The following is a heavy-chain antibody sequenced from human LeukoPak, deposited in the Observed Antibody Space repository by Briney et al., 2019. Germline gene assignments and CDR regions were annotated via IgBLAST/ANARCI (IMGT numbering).Heavy chain of an antibody. V-gene: IGHV3-48*01. CDR1: GFTFSSYG. Sequence: GGSLRLSCAASGFTFSSYGMNWVRQAPGKGLEWVSYISSSSSTIYYADSVKGRFTISRDNAKNSLYLQMNSLRAEDTAVYYCARAERRGYDFWSGYYLPDYWGQGTLVTVSS. J-gene: IGHJ4*02. CDR3: ARAERRGYDFWSGYYLPDY. D-gene: IGHD3-3*01. CDR2: ISSSSSTI.